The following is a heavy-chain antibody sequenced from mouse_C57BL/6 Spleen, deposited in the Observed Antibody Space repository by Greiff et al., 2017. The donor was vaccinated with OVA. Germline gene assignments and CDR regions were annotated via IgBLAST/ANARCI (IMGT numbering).Heavy chain of an antibody. CDR3: ARHGDYYDVPLLAY. V-gene: IGHV1-62-2*01. D-gene: IGHD1-1*01. CDR1: GYTFTEYT. CDR2: FYPGSGST. J-gene: IGHJ3*01. Sequence: QVQLQQSGAELVKPGASVKLSCKASGYTFTEYTIHWVKQRPGQGLEWIGWFYPGSGSTNYNEKFKDKATLTADKSSSTVYMELSRLTSEVTAVYFGARHGDYYDVPLLAYWGQGTLVTVSA.